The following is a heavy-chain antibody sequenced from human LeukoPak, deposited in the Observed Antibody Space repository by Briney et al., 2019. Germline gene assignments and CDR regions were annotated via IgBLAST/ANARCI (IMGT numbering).Heavy chain of an antibody. D-gene: IGHD3-22*01. CDR2: ISYDGSNK. CDR1: GFTFSSYG. CDR3: AKDMDYYDSSGYYRLPNIDY. Sequence: GGSLRLSRVASGFTFSSYGMHWVRQAPGKGLEWVAVISYDGSNKYYAASVRGRFTISRDNSKNTLYLQMNSLRAEDTAVYYCAKDMDYYDSSGYYRLPNIDYWGQGTLVTVSS. J-gene: IGHJ4*02. V-gene: IGHV3-30*18.